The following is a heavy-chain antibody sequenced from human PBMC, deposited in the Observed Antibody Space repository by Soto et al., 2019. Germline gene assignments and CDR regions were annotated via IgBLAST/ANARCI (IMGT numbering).Heavy chain of an antibody. J-gene: IGHJ6*03. V-gene: IGHV1-69*02. CDR3: ARVSEMGTVTKGYYYYMDV. CDR2: SIPILNIA. Sequence: QVQLVQSGAEVKKPGSSVKVSCKASGDTFSNYTISWVRQVPGQGLEWMGRSIPILNIANHAQRFQGRVTITADKSTSTASMQLSSLRSEDTAVYYCARVSEMGTVTKGYYYYMDVRGKGTTVTVSS. CDR1: GDTFSNYT. D-gene: IGHD4-17*01.